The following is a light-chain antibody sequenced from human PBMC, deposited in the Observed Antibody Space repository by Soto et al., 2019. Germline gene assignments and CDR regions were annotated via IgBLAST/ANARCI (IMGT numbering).Light chain of an antibody. CDR2: AAS. J-gene: IGKJ4*01. CDR1: QDISTW. CDR3: QQGDSFPFT. V-gene: IGKV1-12*01. Sequence: DIQMTQSPSSVSASVGDTVTLTCRASQDISTWVAWYQQKPGKAPKLLISAASTLESGVPGRFSGSGSGTAFTLIISSLQPEDFATYFCQQGDSFPFTFGGGTKVEMK.